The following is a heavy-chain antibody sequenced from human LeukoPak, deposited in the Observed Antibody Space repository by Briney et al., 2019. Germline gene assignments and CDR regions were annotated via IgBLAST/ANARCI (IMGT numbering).Heavy chain of an antibody. D-gene: IGHD3-10*01. J-gene: IGHJ4*02. Sequence: GGSLRLSCAASGFTFSSYWMSWVRQAPGKGLEWVANIKQDGSEKYYVDSVKGRFTISRDNAKNSLYLRMNSLRAEDTAVYYCARESTITMVRGAQFDYWGQGTLVTVSS. V-gene: IGHV3-7*03. CDR1: GFTFSSYW. CDR2: IKQDGSEK. CDR3: ARESTITMVRGAQFDY.